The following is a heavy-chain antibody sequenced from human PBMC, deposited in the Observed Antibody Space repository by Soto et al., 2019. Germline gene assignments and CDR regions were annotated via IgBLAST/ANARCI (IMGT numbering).Heavy chain of an antibody. J-gene: IGHJ5*02. CDR2: IYYSGST. Sequence: PSETLSLTGTVSGGSISSGGYYWSWIRQHPGKGLEWIGYIYYSGSTYYNPSLKSRVTISVDTSKNQFSLKLSSVTAADTAVYYCARTSKERTGLLKWFDPWGQGTLVTVSS. CDR1: GGSISSGGYY. V-gene: IGHV4-31*03. CDR3: ARTSKERTGLLKWFDP. D-gene: IGHD4-17*01.